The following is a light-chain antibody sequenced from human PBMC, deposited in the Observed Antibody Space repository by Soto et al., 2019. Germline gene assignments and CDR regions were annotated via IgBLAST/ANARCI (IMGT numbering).Light chain of an antibody. CDR2: GAS. J-gene: IGKJ5*01. V-gene: IGKV3-20*01. Sequence: DIVLTQSPATLSVSPGERATLSCRAAQSVVTRLAWYQHKTGQAPRLLISGASSRATGIPDRFTGSGSETSFTLTISRLEPEDFALYYCQHYQSGHPITFGQGTRLEIK. CDR1: QSVVTR. CDR3: QHYQSGHPIT.